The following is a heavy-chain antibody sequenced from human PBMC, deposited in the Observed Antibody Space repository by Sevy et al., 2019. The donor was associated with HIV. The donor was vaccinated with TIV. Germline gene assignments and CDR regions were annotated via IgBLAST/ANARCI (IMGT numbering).Heavy chain of an antibody. J-gene: IGHJ4*02. CDR1: GFTFSDYY. Sequence: GGSLRLSCAASGFTFSDYYMSWIRQAPGKGLEWVSDISSSGSTIYYADSVKGRFTISRDNAKNSLYLHMNSLRAEATAVYYCARAPTLPPPQDYWGQGTLVTVSS. CDR2: ISSSGSTI. CDR3: ARAPTLPPPQDY. V-gene: IGHV3-11*01.